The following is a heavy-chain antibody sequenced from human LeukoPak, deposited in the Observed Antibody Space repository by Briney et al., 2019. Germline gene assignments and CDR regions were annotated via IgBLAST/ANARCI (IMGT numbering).Heavy chain of an antibody. V-gene: IGHV3-9*01. CDR1: GFTFDDYA. J-gene: IGHJ4*02. Sequence: PGKSLRLSCAASGFTFDDYAMHWVRQAPGKGLEWVSGISWNSGSIGYADSVKGRFTISRDNAKNSLYLQMNSLRAEDTALYYCAKDMSYDSSGPSFDYWGQGTLVTVSS. CDR3: AKDMSYDSSGPSFDY. CDR2: ISWNSGSI. D-gene: IGHD3-22*01.